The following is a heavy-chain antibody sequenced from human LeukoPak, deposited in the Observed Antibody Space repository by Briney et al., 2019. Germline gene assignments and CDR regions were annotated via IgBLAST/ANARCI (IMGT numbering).Heavy chain of an antibody. V-gene: IGHV4-4*09. D-gene: IGHD1-14*01. J-gene: IGHJ4*02. CDR2: IYTSGST. Sequence: KSSETLSLTCTVSGGSISSYYWSWIRQPPGKGLEWIGNIYTSGSTNYNPSLRSRVTMSVDTSKNQISLQLGSVTAADTAVYFCARFIYNTSCFDYWGQGTLVTVSS. CDR1: GGSISSYY. CDR3: ARFIYNTSCFDY.